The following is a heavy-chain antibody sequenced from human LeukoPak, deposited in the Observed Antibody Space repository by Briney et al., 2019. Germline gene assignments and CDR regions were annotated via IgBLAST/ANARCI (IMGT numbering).Heavy chain of an antibody. J-gene: IGHJ5*02. CDR1: GGSISSSSYY. CDR3: ARRSIAAAGNWFDP. CDR2: IYYSGST. Sequence: SETLSLTCTVSGGSISSSSYYWGWIRQPPGKGLEWIGSIYYSGSTYYNPSLKSRVTISVDTSKNQLSLKLSSVTATDTAVYYCARRSIAAAGNWFDPWGQGTLVTVSS. D-gene: IGHD6-13*01. V-gene: IGHV4-39*01.